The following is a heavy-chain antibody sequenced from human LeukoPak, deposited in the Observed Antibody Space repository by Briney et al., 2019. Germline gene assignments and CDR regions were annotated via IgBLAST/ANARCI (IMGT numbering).Heavy chain of an antibody. Sequence: VSVKVSCKASGYTFTSYGISWVRQAPGQGLEWMGWINPNSGGTDYAQKFQGRVTMTRDTSISTAYMELSRLRSDDTAVYYCARDKGEAPDYWGQGTLVTVSS. CDR3: ARDKGEAPDY. CDR2: INPNSGGT. D-gene: IGHD3-16*01. J-gene: IGHJ4*02. CDR1: GYTFTSYG. V-gene: IGHV1-2*02.